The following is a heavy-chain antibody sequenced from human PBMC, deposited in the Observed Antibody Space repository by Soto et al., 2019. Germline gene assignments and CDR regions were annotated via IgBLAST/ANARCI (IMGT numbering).Heavy chain of an antibody. CDR2: INPSGGRT. CDR1: VSTVASYY. D-gene: IGHD6-13*01. J-gene: IGHJ4*02. V-gene: IGHV1-46*01. Sequence: VEVWGRASVSTVASYYIHWVRQAPGQGLGWMGRINPSGGRTNYAQKFQGRVTMTRDTSTSAVCMELGRLGSEEMAVHYWGRRSIAAAENCLRYWPQGSL. CDR3: GRRSIAAAENCLRY.